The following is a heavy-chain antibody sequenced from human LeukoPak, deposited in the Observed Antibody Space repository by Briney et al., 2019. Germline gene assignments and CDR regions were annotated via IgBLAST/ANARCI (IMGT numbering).Heavy chain of an antibody. D-gene: IGHD2-2*01. CDR2: IYHSGST. J-gene: IGHJ5*02. CDR1: GGSISSGAYS. Sequence: SETLSLTCAVPGGSISSGAYSWSWIRQPPGKGLEWIGYIYHSGSTYYNPSLKSRVTISVDRSKNQFSLKLSSVTAADTAVYYCARLGYCSSTSCSNNWFDPWGQGALVTVSS. CDR3: ARLGYCSSTSCSNNWFDP. V-gene: IGHV4-30-2*01.